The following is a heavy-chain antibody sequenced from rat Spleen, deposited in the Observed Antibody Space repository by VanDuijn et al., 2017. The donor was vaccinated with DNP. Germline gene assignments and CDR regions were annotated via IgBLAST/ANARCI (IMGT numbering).Heavy chain of an antibody. Sequence: QVQLKESGPGLVQPSQTLSLTCTVPGFSLTDYSVHWVRQPPGKGLEWMGRIQSGGSTDYNSALKSRLSIRRDTSKNQVFLKMNSLKTEDTGVYYCARDAPPTAYWGQGTLVTVSS. J-gene: IGHJ3*01. V-gene: IGHV2-19*01. CDR3: ARDAPPTAY. CDR2: IQSGGST. D-gene: IGHD1-4*01. CDR1: GFSLTDYS.